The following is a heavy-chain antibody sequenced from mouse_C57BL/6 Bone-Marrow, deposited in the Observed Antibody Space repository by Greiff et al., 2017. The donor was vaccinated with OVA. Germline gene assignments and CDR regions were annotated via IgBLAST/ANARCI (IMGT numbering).Heavy chain of an antibody. Sequence: ESGAELARPGASVKLSCKASGYTFTSYGISWVKQRTGQGLEWIGEIYPRSGNTYYNEKFKGKATLTADKSSSTAYMQFSSLTSEDSAIYYCARETYDGYCFDYWGQGTTLTVSS. V-gene: IGHV1-81*01. CDR2: IYPRSGNT. CDR1: GYTFTSYG. J-gene: IGHJ2*01. CDR3: ARETYDGYCFDY. D-gene: IGHD2-3*01.